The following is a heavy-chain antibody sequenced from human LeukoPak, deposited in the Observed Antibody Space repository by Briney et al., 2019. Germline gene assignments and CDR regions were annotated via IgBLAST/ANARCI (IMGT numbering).Heavy chain of an antibody. J-gene: IGHJ4*02. D-gene: IGHD4-23*01. V-gene: IGHV5-51*01. CDR2: IYPGDSDT. CDR3: ARHGGGGSGGNSGFDY. CDR1: GYNFSNCL. Sequence: GESLKISCEGSGYNFSNCLIGWVRQMPGKGLEWMGIIYPGDSDTRYGPSFQGQVTISADKSISTAYLQWSSLRASDTAMYYCARHGGGGSGGNSGFDYWGQGTLVTVSS.